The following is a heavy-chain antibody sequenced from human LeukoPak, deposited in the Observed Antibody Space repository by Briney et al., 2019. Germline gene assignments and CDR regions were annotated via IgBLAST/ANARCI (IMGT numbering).Heavy chain of an antibody. D-gene: IGHD6-13*01. Sequence: ASVKVSCKASGYTFTSYYMHWVRQAPGQGLEWMGWINPNSGGTNYAQKFQGRVTMTRDTSISTAYMELSGLRSDDTAVYYCAHQYSSSWYLLNYWGQGTLVTVSS. CDR3: AHQYSSSWYLLNY. V-gene: IGHV1-2*02. CDR1: GYTFTSYY. J-gene: IGHJ4*02. CDR2: INPNSGGT.